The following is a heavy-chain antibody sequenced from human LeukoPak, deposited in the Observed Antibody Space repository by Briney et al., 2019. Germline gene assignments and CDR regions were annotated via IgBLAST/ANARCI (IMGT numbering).Heavy chain of an antibody. V-gene: IGHV3-7*01. Sequence: GGSLRLSCAASGFTFSSYWMSWVRQAPGKGLEWVANIKQDGSEKYYVDSVKGRFTISRDNAKNSLYLQMNSLRAEDTAVYYCARDGHCSGGSCCSGLTHYYYMDVWGKGTTVTISS. D-gene: IGHD2-15*01. J-gene: IGHJ6*03. CDR1: GFTFSSYW. CDR3: ARDGHCSGGSCCSGLTHYYYMDV. CDR2: IKQDGSEK.